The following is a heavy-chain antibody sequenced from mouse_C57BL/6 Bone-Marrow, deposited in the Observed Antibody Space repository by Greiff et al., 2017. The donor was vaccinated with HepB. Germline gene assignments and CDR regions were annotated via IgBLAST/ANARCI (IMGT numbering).Heavy chain of an antibody. Sequence: VQLQESGAELAKPGASVKISCKASGYAFSSYWMNWVKQRPGKGLEWIGQIYPGDGDTNYNGKFKGKATMTADKSSSTAYMQLSSLTSEDSAVYFCARELNYGNYVDYFDYWGQGTTLTVSS. CDR1: GYAFSSYW. CDR2: IYPGDGDT. D-gene: IGHD2-1*01. V-gene: IGHV1-80*01. CDR3: ARELNYGNYVDYFDY. J-gene: IGHJ2*01.